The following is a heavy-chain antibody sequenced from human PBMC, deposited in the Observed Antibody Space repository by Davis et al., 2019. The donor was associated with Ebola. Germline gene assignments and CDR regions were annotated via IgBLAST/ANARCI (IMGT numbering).Heavy chain of an antibody. Sequence: GESLKISCAASGFTFSSYAMHWVRQAPGKGLEYVSAISSNGGSTYYANSVKGRFTISRDNSKNTLYLQMGSLRAEDMAVYYCARDLSTMVRGIITDYYYGMDVWGQGTTVTVSS. J-gene: IGHJ6*02. CDR1: GFTFSSYA. CDR3: ARDLSTMVRGIITDYYYGMDV. D-gene: IGHD3-10*01. CDR2: ISSNGGST. V-gene: IGHV3-64*01.